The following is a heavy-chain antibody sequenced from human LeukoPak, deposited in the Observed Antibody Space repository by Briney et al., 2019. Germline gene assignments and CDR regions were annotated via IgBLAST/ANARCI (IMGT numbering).Heavy chain of an antibody. J-gene: IGHJ4*02. D-gene: IGHD1-1*01. V-gene: IGHV4-34*01. CDR1: GGSFSGYY. Sequence: SETLSLTCAVYGGSFSGYYWSWLRQPPGKGLEWIGGINHSGSTNYNPSLKSRVTISVDTSKNQFSLKLSSVTAADTAVYYCARRSGARPTTNWGQGTLVTVSS. CDR3: ARRSGARPTTN. CDR2: INHSGST.